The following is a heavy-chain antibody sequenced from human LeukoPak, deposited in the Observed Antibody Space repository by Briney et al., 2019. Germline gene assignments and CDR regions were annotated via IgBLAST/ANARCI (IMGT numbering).Heavy chain of an antibody. D-gene: IGHD3-10*01. CDR3: ARGHPSMVGDYYYYYMDV. V-gene: IGHV3-53*05. Sequence: GGSLRLSCAASGLTVRSNYMNWVRQAPGKGLEWVSLILGDNRTHYADSVRGRFSISWDDSKNTVYLQMNSLRAEDTAVYYCARGHPSMVGDYYYYYMDVWGKGTTVTVSS. CDR2: ILGDNRT. J-gene: IGHJ6*03. CDR1: GLTVRSNY.